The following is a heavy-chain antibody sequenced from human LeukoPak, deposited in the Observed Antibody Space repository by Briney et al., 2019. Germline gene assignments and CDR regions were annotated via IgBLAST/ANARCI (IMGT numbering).Heavy chain of an antibody. V-gene: IGHV3-7*04. Sequence: GGSLRLSCTGSGFIFGSYWMSWVRQAPGKGLEWVANIKPDGSEKFYVDSVEGRFTISRDNAKNSMYLEMNSLTDEDTAVYYCARDGDYAVAYWGQGTLVTVSS. J-gene: IGHJ4*02. D-gene: IGHD4-17*01. CDR3: ARDGDYAVAY. CDR1: GFIFGSYW. CDR2: IKPDGSEK.